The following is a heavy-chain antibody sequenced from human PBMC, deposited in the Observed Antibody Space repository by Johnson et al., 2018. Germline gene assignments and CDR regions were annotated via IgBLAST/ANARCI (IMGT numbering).Heavy chain of an antibody. CDR1: GFTFSGHW. J-gene: IGHJ4*02. D-gene: IGHD1-1*01. CDR3: AREGYWNLDY. V-gene: IGHV3-74*01. Sequence: EVQLVESGGGSIQXGGSLRLSCAASGFTFSGHWMHWVRQAPGKGLVWVSRINPDGSATHYADSVRGRFTISRENAKNTLYLPMSSLRAEDTAVYYCAREGYWNLDYWGQGTLITVSS. CDR2: INPDGSAT.